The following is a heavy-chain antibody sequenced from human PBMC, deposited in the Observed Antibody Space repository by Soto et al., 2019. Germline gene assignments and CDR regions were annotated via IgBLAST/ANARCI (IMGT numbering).Heavy chain of an antibody. D-gene: IGHD1-20*01. CDR2: IYHSGGT. CDR3: VRYKSNYYYGMDV. V-gene: IGHV4-59*01. CDR1: GGSISTYY. J-gene: IGHJ6*02. Sequence: SETLSLTCTVSGGSISTYYWSWIRHSPGKGLEWIGYIYHSGGTTYNPSVKSRATISVDTSKSQFSLRLTSVTAADTAIYYCVRYKSNYYYGMDVWGQGTSVTVSS.